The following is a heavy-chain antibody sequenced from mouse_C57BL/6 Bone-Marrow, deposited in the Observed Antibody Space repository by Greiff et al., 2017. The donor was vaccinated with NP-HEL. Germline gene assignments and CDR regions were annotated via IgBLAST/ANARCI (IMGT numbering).Heavy chain of an antibody. CDR2: IYPGDGDT. J-gene: IGHJ2*01. CDR3: ARDGYYYGWY. CDR1: GYAFSSSW. V-gene: IGHV1-82*01. D-gene: IGHD1-1*01. Sequence: QVQLQQSGPELVKPGASVKISCKASGYAFSSSWMNWVKQRPGKGLEWIGRIYPGDGDTNYNGKFKGKATLTADKSSSTAYMQLSSLTSEDSAVYFCARDGYYYGWYWGQGTTLTVSS.